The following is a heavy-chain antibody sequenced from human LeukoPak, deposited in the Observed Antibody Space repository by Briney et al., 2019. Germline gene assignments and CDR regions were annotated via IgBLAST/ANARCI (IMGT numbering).Heavy chain of an antibody. D-gene: IGHD3-10*01. Sequence: GGSLRLSCAASGSTFSSDAMTWVRQAPGKGPEWVSTITDIGFSTNYADSVKGRFTISRDNSKNTLYLQMNSLRAEDTAVYYCARGSGDYWGQGTLVTVSS. CDR1: GSTFSSDA. J-gene: IGHJ4*02. CDR2: ITDIGFST. V-gene: IGHV3-23*01. CDR3: ARGSGDY.